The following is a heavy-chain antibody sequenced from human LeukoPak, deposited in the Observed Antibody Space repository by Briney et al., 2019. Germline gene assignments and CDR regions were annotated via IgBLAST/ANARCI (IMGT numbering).Heavy chain of an antibody. Sequence: GGSLRLSCAASGFTFSIYWMSWVRQAPGKGLEWVANIKQDGSEKYYVDSVKGRFTISRDNAKNSLYLQMNSLRAEDTAVYYCGRGAPGPTPYYCDYWGQGTLVTVSS. V-gene: IGHV3-7*01. CDR3: GRGAPGPTPYYCDY. CDR1: GFTFSIYW. J-gene: IGHJ4*02. CDR2: IKQDGSEK. D-gene: IGHD1-14*01.